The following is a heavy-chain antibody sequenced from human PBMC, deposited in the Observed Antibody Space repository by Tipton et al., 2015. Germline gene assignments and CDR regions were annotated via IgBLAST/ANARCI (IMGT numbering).Heavy chain of an antibody. CDR3: ARVPFDYFDY. CDR2: IHYSGTT. J-gene: IGHJ4*02. Sequence: TLSLTCSVSGGSIKNSNFYWTWIRQTPGKGLEWIGDIHYSGTTNYNPSLRSRVTTSADTSKNQFSLRVTSVTAADTAVYYCARVPFDYFDYWGQGILVTVSS. CDR1: GGSIKNSNFY. V-gene: IGHV4-30-4*01.